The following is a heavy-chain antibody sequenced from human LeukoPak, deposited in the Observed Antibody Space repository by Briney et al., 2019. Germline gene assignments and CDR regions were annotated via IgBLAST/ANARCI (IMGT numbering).Heavy chain of an antibody. Sequence: GGSLRLSCAASGFAFSAYGMHLVRQAPGKGLEWVAAISSCDGRNKYYADSVKGRFTISRDNSKNMLYMQMNSLRAEDTAVYYCAKDLPGHYGSGSYYRVLDYWGQGTLVTVSS. CDR3: AKDLPGHYGSGSYYRVLDY. CDR2: ISSCDGRNK. J-gene: IGHJ4*02. V-gene: IGHV3-30*18. D-gene: IGHD3-10*01. CDR1: GFAFSAYG.